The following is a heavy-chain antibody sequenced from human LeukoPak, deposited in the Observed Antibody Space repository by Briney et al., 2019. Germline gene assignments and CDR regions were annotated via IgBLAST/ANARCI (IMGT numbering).Heavy chain of an antibody. J-gene: IGHJ4*02. CDR2: IYCSGNT. CDR3: ARGSFLTGLDY. D-gene: IGHD3-9*01. CDR1: GVSISSSSYD. V-gene: IGHV4-39*07. Sequence: SESLSLTCTGSGVSISSSSYDWGCIRQPPGKGLEWNGSIYCSGNTYYNPSLNSLATISVDTSKYQFFLKLSSVTAADTAVYYCARGSFLTGLDYWGQGTLVTVSS.